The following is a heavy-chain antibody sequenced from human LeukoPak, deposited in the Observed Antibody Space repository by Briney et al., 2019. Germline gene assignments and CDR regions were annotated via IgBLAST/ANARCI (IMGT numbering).Heavy chain of an antibody. J-gene: IGHJ4*02. V-gene: IGHV3-15*01. CDR3: AANRVGAISY. CDR1: GLTFTNAW. Sequence: PGGSLRLSCVASGLTFTNAWLSWVRLAPGKGLEWVARIKSRADDGTTDYAAPVKGRFTISRDDSKTTLYPQMNSLKTEDTGVYYCAANRVGAISYWGQGSLVTVSS. CDR2: IKSRADDGTT. D-gene: IGHD1-26*01.